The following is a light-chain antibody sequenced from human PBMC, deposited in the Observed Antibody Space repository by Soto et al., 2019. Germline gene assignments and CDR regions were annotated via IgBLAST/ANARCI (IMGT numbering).Light chain of an antibody. Sequence: QPVLTQPPSASGTPGQRVTISCSGSSSNIGSNTVNWYQQLPGTAPKLLIYSNNHRPSGVPDRFSGSKAGTSASLAISGLQSEDEADYYCAAWDDSRNGVVFGGGTKLTVL. CDR2: SNN. J-gene: IGLJ2*01. CDR1: SSNIGSNT. CDR3: AAWDDSRNGVV. V-gene: IGLV1-44*01.